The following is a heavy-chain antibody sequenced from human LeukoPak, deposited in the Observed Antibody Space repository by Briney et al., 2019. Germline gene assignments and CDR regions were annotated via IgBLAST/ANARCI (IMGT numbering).Heavy chain of an antibody. V-gene: IGHV2-5*02. D-gene: IGHD4-17*01. CDR3: ARRGRHPHRQYGDYGFDY. CDR2: LYWDGDK. Sequence: SGPTLWKPTQPLTLTCSFSGLSLSDSGVGVTWIRQPPGKALEWLALLYWDGDKRYSPSLKSRLTITKDTSKNQVVLTMTNMDPVDTATYYCARRGRHPHRQYGDYGFDYWGQGALVTVSS. J-gene: IGHJ4*02. CDR1: GLSLSDSGVG.